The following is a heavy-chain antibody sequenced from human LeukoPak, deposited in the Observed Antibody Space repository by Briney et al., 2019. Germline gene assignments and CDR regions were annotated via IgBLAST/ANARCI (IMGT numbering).Heavy chain of an antibody. CDR2: ISYDGSNK. CDR3: ARGSHPDY. V-gene: IGHV3-30-3*01. J-gene: IGHJ4*02. CDR1: GFTFSSYA. Sequence: TGGSLRLSRAASGFTFSSYALHWVRQAPGKGLEWVAVISYDGSNKYYADSVKGRFTISRDNAKNSLYLQMNSLRAEDTAVYYCARGSHPDYWGQGTLVTVSS.